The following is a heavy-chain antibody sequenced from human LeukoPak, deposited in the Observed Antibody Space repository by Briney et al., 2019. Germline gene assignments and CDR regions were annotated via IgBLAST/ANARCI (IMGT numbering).Heavy chain of an antibody. V-gene: IGHV3-30-3*01. CDR2: ISYDGSNK. D-gene: IGHD3-3*01. J-gene: IGHJ4*02. CDR3: ARGGPWDAYYDFWSGYTLGFFDY. CDR1: GFTFSSYA. Sequence: PGGSLRLSCAASGFTFSSYAMHWVRQAPGKGLEWVAVISYDGSNKYYADSVKGRFTISRDNSKNTLYLQMNSLRAEDTAVYYCARGGPWDAYYDFWSGYTLGFFDYWGQGTLVTVSS.